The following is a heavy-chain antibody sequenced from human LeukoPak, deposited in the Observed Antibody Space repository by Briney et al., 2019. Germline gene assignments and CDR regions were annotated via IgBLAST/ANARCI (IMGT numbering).Heavy chain of an antibody. D-gene: IGHD4-17*01. CDR3: ARDRTVTTHRKLDP. Sequence: PSETLSLTCAVSGGSISSSNWWSWVRQPPGKGLEWIGEIYHSGSTNYNPSLKSRVTISVDKSKNQFSLKLSSVTAADTAVYYCARDRTVTTHRKLDPWGQGTLVTVSS. V-gene: IGHV4-4*02. CDR2: IYHSGST. CDR1: GGSISSSNW. J-gene: IGHJ5*02.